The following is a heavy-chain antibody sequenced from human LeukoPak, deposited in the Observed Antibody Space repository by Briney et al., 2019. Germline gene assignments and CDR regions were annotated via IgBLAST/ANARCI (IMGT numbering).Heavy chain of an antibody. V-gene: IGHV3-23*01. Sequence: GGSLRLSCAAFGCTFSSYAMSWVRQAPGKGLEWVSAISGSGGSTYYADSVKGRFTISRDNSKNTLYLQMNSLRAEDTAVYYCAKTVVVAATRTFYFDYWGQGTLVTVSS. CDR1: GCTFSSYA. CDR3: AKTVVVAATRTFYFDY. J-gene: IGHJ4*02. CDR2: ISGSGGST. D-gene: IGHD2-15*01.